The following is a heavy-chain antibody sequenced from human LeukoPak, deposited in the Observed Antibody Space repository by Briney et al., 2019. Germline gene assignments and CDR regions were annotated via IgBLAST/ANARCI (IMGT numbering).Heavy chain of an antibody. V-gene: IGHV3-9*01. CDR2: ISWNSGSI. Sequence: GGSLRLSCAASGFTFDDYAMHWVRQAPGKGLEWVSGISWNSGSIGYADSVKGRFTISRDSAKNSLYLQMNSLRAEDTALYYCAKGPPSVGATLFDYWGQGTLVTVSS. J-gene: IGHJ4*02. CDR1: GFTFDDYA. D-gene: IGHD1-26*01. CDR3: AKGPPSVGATLFDY.